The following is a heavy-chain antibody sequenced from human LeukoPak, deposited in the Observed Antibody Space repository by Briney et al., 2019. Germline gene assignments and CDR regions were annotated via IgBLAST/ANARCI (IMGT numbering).Heavy chain of an antibody. CDR1: GGSISSYY. Sequence: PSETLSLTCTVSGGSISSYYWSWIRQPPRKGLEWIGYIYYSGSTNYNPSLKSRVSISVDTSKNQFSLKLSSVTAADTAVYYCARATATNYDFWSGPPQYFQHWGQGTLVTVSS. D-gene: IGHD3-3*01. CDR3: ARATATNYDFWSGPPQYFQH. CDR2: IYYSGST. J-gene: IGHJ1*01. V-gene: IGHV4-59*01.